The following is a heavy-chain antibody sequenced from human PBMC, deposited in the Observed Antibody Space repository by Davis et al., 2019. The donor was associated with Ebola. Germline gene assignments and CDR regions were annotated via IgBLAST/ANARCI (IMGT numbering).Heavy chain of an antibody. D-gene: IGHD3-22*01. CDR1: GGTFASYA. V-gene: IGHV1-69*06. CDR2: IIPLFGTT. Sequence: AASVKVSCKASGGTFASYAFNWVRQAPGLGLEWMGFIIPLFGTTTYAQRFQGRVTITADKSTSTVYMELNSLTSEDTAVYYCATHISYYYDSSGDYFDYWGQGTLVTVSA. CDR3: ATHISYYYDSSGDYFDY. J-gene: IGHJ4*02.